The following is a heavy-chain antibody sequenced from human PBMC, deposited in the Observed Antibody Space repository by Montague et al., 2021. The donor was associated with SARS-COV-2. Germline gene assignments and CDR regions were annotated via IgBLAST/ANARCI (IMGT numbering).Heavy chain of an antibody. CDR3: ASRYYGSGSYLPFDD. CDR1: GGSISSSNW. V-gene: IGHV4-4*02. J-gene: IGHJ4*02. CDR2: IYHSGST. D-gene: IGHD3-10*01. Sequence: SDTLSLTCAVSGGSISSSNWCSWVRQPPGKGLEWIGEIYHSGSTNYNPSLKSRVTISVDKSKNQFSLKLSSVTAADTAVYYCASRYYGSGSYLPFDDWGQGTLVTVSS.